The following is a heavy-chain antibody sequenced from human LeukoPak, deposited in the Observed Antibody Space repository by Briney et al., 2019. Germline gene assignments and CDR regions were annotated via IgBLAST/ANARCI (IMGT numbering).Heavy chain of an antibody. V-gene: IGHV4-39*01. CDR1: GGSISSYY. J-gene: IGHJ5*02. CDR2: IFYSGST. CDR3: ARLDVVEVENCFDP. Sequence: SETLSLTCTVSGGSISSYYWSWIRQPPGKGLEWIGTIFYSGSTYYSPSLKTRVTISVDTSKNQFSLTLSSVTAADTAVYYCARLDVVEVENCFDPWGQGTLVTVSS. D-gene: IGHD2-2*01.